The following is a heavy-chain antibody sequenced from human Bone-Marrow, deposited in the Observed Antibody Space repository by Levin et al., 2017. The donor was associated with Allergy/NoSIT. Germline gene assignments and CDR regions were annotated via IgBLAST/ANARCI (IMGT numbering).Heavy chain of an antibody. CDR2: INKDESEK. CDR1: GFSISRYW. D-gene: IGHD3-10*01. Sequence: ESLKISCAASGFSISRYWMSWVRQSPERGLEWVANINKDESEKYYLESVKGRFTVSRDNAKNSLFLQMNSLRAEDTAVYFCARAPLLWFGNYFDVLDIWGPGTMVSVSS. J-gene: IGHJ3*02. CDR3: ARAPLLWFGNYFDVLDI. V-gene: IGHV3-7*02.